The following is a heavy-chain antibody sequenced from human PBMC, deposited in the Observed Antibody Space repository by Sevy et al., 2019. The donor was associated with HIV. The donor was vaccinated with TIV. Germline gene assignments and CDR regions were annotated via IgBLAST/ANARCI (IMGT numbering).Heavy chain of an antibody. J-gene: IGHJ4*02. CDR1: GGSISSSSYY. D-gene: IGHD5-18*01. Sequence: SETLSLTCTVSGGSISSSSYYWGWIRQPSGKRLEWIGSMYYSGNTYYNPSLKSRVTISVDTSKNQFSLKLSSVTAADTAVYYCARHDNYGLFDYWGQGTLVTVSS. CDR2: MYYSGNT. CDR3: ARHDNYGLFDY. V-gene: IGHV4-39*01.